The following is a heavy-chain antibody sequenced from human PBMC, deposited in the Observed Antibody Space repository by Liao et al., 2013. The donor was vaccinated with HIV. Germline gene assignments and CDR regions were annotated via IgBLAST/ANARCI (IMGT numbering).Heavy chain of an antibody. J-gene: IGHJ5*02. Sequence: QVQLQQWGEGLLRPSETLSLTCTVSGGSISSSSYYWGWIRQPPGKGLEWLGSIYYSGVTYHNPSLKSRVTISVDTSKSQFSLNLSSVTAADTAVYYCAREVKNYASGTLQGPFDPWGQGTLVIVSS. CDR2: IYYSGVT. CDR1: GGSISSSSYY. CDR3: AREVKNYASGTLQGPFDP. V-gene: IGHV4-39*07. D-gene: IGHD3-10*01.